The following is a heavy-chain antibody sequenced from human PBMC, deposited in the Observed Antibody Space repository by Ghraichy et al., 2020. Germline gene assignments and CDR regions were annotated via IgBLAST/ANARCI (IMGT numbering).Heavy chain of an antibody. D-gene: IGHD6-19*01. V-gene: IGHV4-4*02. CDR3: ARAPNIAVAGTYYYYGMDV. CDR1: GGSISSSNW. CDR2: IYHSGST. J-gene: IGHJ6*02. Sequence: SETPSLTCAVSGGSISSSNWWSWVRQPPGKGLEWIGEIYHSGSTNYNPSLKSRVTISVDKSKNQFSLKLSSVTAADTAVYYCARAPNIAVAGTYYYYGMDVWGQGTTVTVSS.